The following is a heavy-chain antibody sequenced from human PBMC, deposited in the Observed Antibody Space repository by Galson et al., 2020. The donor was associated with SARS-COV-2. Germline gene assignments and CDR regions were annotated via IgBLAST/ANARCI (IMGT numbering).Heavy chain of an antibody. CDR1: GFTFSSYW. V-gene: IGHV3-74*01. Sequence: GESLKISCAASGFTFSSYWMHWVRQAPGKGLVWVSRINSDGNITSYADSVKGRFTISRDNAKNTLYLQMNSLRAEDTAVYFCAATRAYWGQGTLVTVSS. CDR2: INSDGNIT. J-gene: IGHJ4*02. CDR3: AATRAY.